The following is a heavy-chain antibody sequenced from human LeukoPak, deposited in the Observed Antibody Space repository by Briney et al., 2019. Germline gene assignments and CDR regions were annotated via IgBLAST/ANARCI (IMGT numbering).Heavy chain of an antibody. D-gene: IGHD4-17*01. Sequence: GGSLRLSCAASRFTFNRYVMSWVRQAPGKGPEWVSAISRSGDYTFYADSVKGRFTISRDNSKNTLFLQMNSLRAEDTAVYYCVTSGDYGGWRINFDYWGQGTLVTVSS. V-gene: IGHV3-23*01. CDR3: VTSGDYGGWRINFDY. CDR1: RFTFNRYV. J-gene: IGHJ4*02. CDR2: ISRSGDYT.